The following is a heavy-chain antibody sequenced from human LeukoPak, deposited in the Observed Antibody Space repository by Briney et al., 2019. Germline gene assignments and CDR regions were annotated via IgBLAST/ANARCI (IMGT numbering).Heavy chain of an antibody. CDR2: IKEDGSEK. CDR3: ASQFWWAAVAGTALDY. V-gene: IGHV3-7*05. D-gene: IGHD6-19*01. CDR1: GFTFSSYW. Sequence: GGSLRLSCAASGFTFSSYWMRWVRQAPGKGLEWVANIKEDGSEKYYVDSVEGRFTISRDNAKNSLYLQMNSLRAEDTAGYYCASQFWWAAVAGTALDYWGQGALVTVSS. J-gene: IGHJ4*02.